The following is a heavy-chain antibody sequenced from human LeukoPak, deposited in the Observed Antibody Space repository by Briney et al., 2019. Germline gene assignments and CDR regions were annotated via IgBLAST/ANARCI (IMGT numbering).Heavy chain of an antibody. J-gene: IGHJ4*02. D-gene: IGHD3-10*01. CDR1: GGSFSGYY. Sequence: NPSETLSLTCAVYGGSFSGYYWSWIRQPPGKGLEWIGEINHSGSTNYNPSLKSRVTISVDTSKNQFSLKLSSVTAAGTAVYYCARHVPHAGYYYGSGSYYSSPKYYFDYWGQGTLVTVSS. V-gene: IGHV4-34*01. CDR3: ARHVPHAGYYYGSGSYYSSPKYYFDY. CDR2: INHSGST.